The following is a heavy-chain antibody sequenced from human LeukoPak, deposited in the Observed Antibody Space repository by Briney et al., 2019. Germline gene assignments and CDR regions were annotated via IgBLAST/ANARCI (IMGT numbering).Heavy chain of an antibody. V-gene: IGHV3-74*01. CDR2: ISSDGTSA. J-gene: IGHJ4*02. Sequence: GGSLRLSCGASGFTFSSHRLHWVRQAPGEAPAWVARISSDGTSAVYADSVRGRFTVSRDNAKSTMFLQMDSVRAEDTAVYYCVRLTFYEGRGHYPDHWGQGTLVTVSS. CDR1: GFTFSSHR. D-gene: IGHD3-22*01. CDR3: VRLTFYEGRGHYPDH.